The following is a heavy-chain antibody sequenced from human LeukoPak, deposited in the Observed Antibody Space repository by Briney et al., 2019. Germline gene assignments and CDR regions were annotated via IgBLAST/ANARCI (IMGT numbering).Heavy chain of an antibody. D-gene: IGHD3-10*01. CDR2: ISGSGGST. CDR1: GFTFSSYA. V-gene: IGHV3-23*01. Sequence: HSGGSLRLSCAASGFTFSSYAMSWVRQAPGKGLEWVSAISGSGGSTYYADSVKGRFTISRDNSKNTLYLQMNSLRAEDTAVYYCARDSRLLWFGELSRPIDYWGQGTLVTVSS. J-gene: IGHJ4*02. CDR3: ARDSRLLWFGELSRPIDY.